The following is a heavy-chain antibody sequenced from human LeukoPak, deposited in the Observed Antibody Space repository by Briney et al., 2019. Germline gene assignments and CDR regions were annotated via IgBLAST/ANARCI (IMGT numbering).Heavy chain of an antibody. CDR2: MNPNSGNT. Sequence: ASVKVSCKASGYTFTSYDINWVRQATGQGLEWMGWMNPNSGNTGYAQKFQGRVTMTRNTSISTAYMELSRLRSEDTAVYYCARRMVRGVIRRYYYMDVWGKETT. J-gene: IGHJ6*03. D-gene: IGHD3-10*01. V-gene: IGHV1-8*01. CDR1: GYTFTSYD. CDR3: ARRMVRGVIRRYYYMDV.